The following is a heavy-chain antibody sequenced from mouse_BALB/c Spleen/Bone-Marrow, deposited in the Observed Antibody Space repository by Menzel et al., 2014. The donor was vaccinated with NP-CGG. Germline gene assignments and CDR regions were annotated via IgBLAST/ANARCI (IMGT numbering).Heavy chain of an antibody. CDR1: GFDFSRYW. Sequence: EVMLVESGGGLVQPGGSLKLSCAASGFDFSRYWMSWVRQAPGKGLEWIGEINPDSSTTNYTPSLKDKFIISRDNAKNTLYLQMSKVRSEDTALYYCARRAGTWFAYWGQGTLVTVSA. D-gene: IGHD4-1*01. J-gene: IGHJ3*01. CDR3: ARRAGTWFAY. CDR2: INPDSSTT. V-gene: IGHV4-1*02.